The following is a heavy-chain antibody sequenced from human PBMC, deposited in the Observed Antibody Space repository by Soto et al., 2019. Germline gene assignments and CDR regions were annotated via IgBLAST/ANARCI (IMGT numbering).Heavy chain of an antibody. V-gene: IGHV1-2*02. D-gene: IGHD3-10*01. Sequence: SSVKVSCKASGYTFTGYFMHWARQAPGQGLEWMGWINPNIGGTNYAPNFQGRVTMTTDTSINTAYMELSSLKSDDTALYYCFIHNGESFDFWGQRTLGTVSS. J-gene: IGHJ4*02. CDR3: FIHNGESFDF. CDR1: GYTFTGYF. CDR2: INPNIGGT.